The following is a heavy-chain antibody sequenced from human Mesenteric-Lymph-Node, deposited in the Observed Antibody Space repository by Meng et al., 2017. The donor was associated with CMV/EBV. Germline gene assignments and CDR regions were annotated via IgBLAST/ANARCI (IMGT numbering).Heavy chain of an antibody. D-gene: IGHD3-10*01. CDR3: ARAITLSSRVRGRAVTNWFDP. CDR1: GGSAGSGSYY. J-gene: IGHJ5*02. CDR2: IYYSGST. V-gene: IGHV4-61*01. Sequence: SETLSLTCTVSGGSAGSGSYYWSWIRQPPGKGLEWIGYIYYSGSTNYNPSLKSRVTISVDTSKNQFSLKLSSVTAADTAVYYCARAITLSSRVRGRAVTNWFDPWGQGTLVTVSS.